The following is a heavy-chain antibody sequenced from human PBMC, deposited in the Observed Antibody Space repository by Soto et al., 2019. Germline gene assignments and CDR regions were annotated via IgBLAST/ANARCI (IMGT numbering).Heavy chain of an antibody. D-gene: IGHD2-2*02. J-gene: IGHJ6*02. CDR2: IIPIFGTA. CDR3: ARGRGYCSSTSCYTGGVRYYYYGMDV. CDR1: GGTFSSYA. V-gene: IGHV1-69*13. Sequence: SVKVSCKASGGTFSSYAISWVRQAPGQGLEWMGGIIPIFGTANYAQKFQGRVTITADESTSTAYMELTSLRSEDTAVYYCARGRGYCSSTSCYTGGVRYYYYGMDVWGQGTTVTVSS.